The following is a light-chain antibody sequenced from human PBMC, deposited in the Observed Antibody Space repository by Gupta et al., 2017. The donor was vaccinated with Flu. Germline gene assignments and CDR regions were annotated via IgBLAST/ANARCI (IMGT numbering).Light chain of an antibody. V-gene: IGKV1-33*01. CDR1: QDIRNY. Sequence: DIQMTQSPSSLSPSVGDRVTITCQASQDIRNYLNWYQQKPGTAPRLLIYDSSHLNTVIPSRFSGSRSGALFTFTINSLQPEDVATYYCQQYDSLPVTFGQGTRLEIK. J-gene: IGKJ5*01. CDR2: DSS. CDR3: QQYDSLPVT.